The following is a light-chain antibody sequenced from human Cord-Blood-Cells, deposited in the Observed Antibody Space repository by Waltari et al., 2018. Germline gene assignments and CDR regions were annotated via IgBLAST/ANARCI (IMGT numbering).Light chain of an antibody. Sequence: DIQMTQSPSSLSASVGDRVTITCRASQSISSYLNWYQHKPGNAPKLLIYAASSLQSGVPTMFSGSGSGTDFSLTISSLQPEDFATYYGQQSYSTPRTFGQGTKVEIK. CDR2: AAS. CDR1: QSISSY. CDR3: QQSYSTPRT. J-gene: IGKJ1*01. V-gene: IGKV1-39*01.